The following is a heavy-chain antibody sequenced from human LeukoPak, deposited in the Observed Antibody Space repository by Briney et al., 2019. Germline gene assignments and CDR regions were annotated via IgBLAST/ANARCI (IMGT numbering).Heavy chain of an antibody. CDR2: MNPNSGNT. Sequence: ASVKVSCKASGYTFTSYDINWARQATGQGLEWMGWMNPNSGNTGYAQKFQGRVTMTRNTSISTAYIELSSLRSEDTAVYYCARDVLRYYYYYGMDVWGQGTTVTVSS. CDR1: GYTFTSYD. D-gene: IGHD3-9*01. CDR3: ARDVLRYYYYYGMDV. J-gene: IGHJ6*02. V-gene: IGHV1-8*01.